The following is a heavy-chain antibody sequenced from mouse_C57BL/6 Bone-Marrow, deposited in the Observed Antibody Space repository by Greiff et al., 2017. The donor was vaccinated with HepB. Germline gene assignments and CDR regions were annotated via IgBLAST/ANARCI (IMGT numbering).Heavy chain of an antibody. J-gene: IGHJ4*01. Sequence: VQRVESGPGLVQPSQSLSITCTVSGFSLTSYGVHWVRQSPGKGLEWLGVIWSGGSTDYNAAFISRLSISKENSKSQVFFKMNSLQADDTAIYYCARNFLYYYGSSFYAMDYWGQGTSVTVSS. D-gene: IGHD1-1*01. CDR1: GFSLTSYG. CDR2: IWSGGST. CDR3: ARNFLYYYGSSFYAMDY. V-gene: IGHV2-2*01.